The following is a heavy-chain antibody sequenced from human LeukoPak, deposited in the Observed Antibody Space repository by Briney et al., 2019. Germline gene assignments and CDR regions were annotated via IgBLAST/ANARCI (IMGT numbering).Heavy chain of an antibody. V-gene: IGHV4-38-2*02. D-gene: IGHD5-18*01. CDR2: IYHSGST. J-gene: IGHJ4*02. Sequence: SETLSLTCAVSGYSISSGYYWGWIRQPPGKGLEWIGSIYHSGSTYYNPSLKSRVTISVDTSRNQFSLKLSSVTAADTAVCYCARDPQAMVKLYCFDYWGQGTLVTVSS. CDR3: ARDPQAMVKLYCFDY. CDR1: GYSISSGYY.